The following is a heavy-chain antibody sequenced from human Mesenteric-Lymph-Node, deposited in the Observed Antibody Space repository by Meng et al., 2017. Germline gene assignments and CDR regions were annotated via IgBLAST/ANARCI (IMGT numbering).Heavy chain of an antibody. Sequence: ASVKVSCKASGYTFTSYDINWVRQATGQGLEWMGWMNPNSGNTGYAQKFQGRVTMTRNTSISTAYMELSSLRSEDTAVYYCARTSLSNYDFWSGYYTLALQYYGPSDAFDIWGQGTMVT. CDR3: ARTSLSNYDFWSGYYTLALQYYGPSDAFDI. CDR1: GYTFTSYD. CDR2: MNPNSGNT. V-gene: IGHV1-8*01. D-gene: IGHD3-3*01. J-gene: IGHJ3*02.